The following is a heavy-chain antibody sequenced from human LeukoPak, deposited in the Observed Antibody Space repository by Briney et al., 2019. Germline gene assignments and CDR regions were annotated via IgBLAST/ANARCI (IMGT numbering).Heavy chain of an antibody. V-gene: IGHV1-18*01. CDR2: ISTNTDNT. J-gene: IGHJ4*02. Sequence: ASVKVSCKASGYTFTSYGISWVRQAPGQGLEWMGWISTNTDNTHYAQKVQGRATMTTDTSTRTVYMELRSLRSDDTAVYYCARFSPYDSSGYHSPKLDYWGQGTLVTVSS. CDR3: ARFSPYDSSGYHSPKLDY. CDR1: GYTFTSYG. D-gene: IGHD3-22*01.